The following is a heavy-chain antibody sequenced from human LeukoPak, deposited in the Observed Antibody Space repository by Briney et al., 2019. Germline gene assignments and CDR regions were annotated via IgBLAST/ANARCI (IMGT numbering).Heavy chain of an antibody. CDR1: GASISSNSYC. V-gene: IGHV4-39*07. Sequence: SETLSLTCTVSGASISSNSYCWGWIRQPPGKGLEWIGSISYSGSTYYNPSLKTRVTMSIDTSKNQFSLELSSVTAADTAVYYCARDQSSSWYHTPPHIPAHWGQGTLVTVSS. D-gene: IGHD6-13*01. J-gene: IGHJ4*02. CDR3: ARDQSSSWYHTPPHIPAH. CDR2: ISYSGST.